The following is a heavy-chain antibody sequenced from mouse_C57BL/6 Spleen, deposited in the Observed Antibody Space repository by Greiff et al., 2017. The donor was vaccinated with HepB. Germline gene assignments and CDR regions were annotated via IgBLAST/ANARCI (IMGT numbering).Heavy chain of an antibody. D-gene: IGHD2-3*01. V-gene: IGHV1-69*01. CDR1: GYTFTSYW. Sequence: QVQLQQPGAELVMPGASVKLSCKASGYTFTSYWMHWVKQRPGQGLEWIGEIDPSDSYTNYNQKFKGKSTLTVDKSSSTAYMQLSSLTSEDSAVYYCARYDGYSPDFAYWGQGTLVTVSA. J-gene: IGHJ3*01. CDR3: ARYDGYSPDFAY. CDR2: IDPSDSYT.